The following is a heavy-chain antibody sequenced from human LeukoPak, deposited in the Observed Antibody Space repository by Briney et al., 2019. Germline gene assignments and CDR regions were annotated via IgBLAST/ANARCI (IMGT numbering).Heavy chain of an antibody. CDR3: ARDHYYYGSGSYYRQSYYYYGMDV. J-gene: IGHJ6*02. CDR2: INHSGST. CDR1: GGSFSGYY. Sequence: PSETLSLTCAVYGGSFSGYYWSWIRQPPGKGLEWIGEINHSGSTNYNPSLKSRVTISVDTSKNQFSLKLSSVTAADTAVYYCARDHYYYGSGSYYRQSYYYYGMDVWDQGTTVTVSS. V-gene: IGHV4-34*01. D-gene: IGHD3-10*01.